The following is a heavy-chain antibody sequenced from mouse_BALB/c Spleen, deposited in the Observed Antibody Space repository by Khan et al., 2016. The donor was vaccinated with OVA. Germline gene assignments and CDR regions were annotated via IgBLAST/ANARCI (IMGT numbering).Heavy chain of an antibody. Sequence: VQLKQSGPGLVAPSQSLSITCTVSGFSLTSYGVHWVHQPPGKGLEWLGVIWAGGSTNYNSALLSRLSISKDNSKSQVFLKMNSLQTDDTAMYYCARDTTVESYWYFDVWGAGTTVTVSS. CDR1: GFSLTSYG. CDR3: ARDTTVESYWYFDV. CDR2: IWAGGST. V-gene: IGHV2-9*02. D-gene: IGHD1-1*01. J-gene: IGHJ1*01.